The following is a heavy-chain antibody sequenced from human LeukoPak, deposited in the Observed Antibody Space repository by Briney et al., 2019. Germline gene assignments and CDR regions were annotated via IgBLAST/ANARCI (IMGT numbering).Heavy chain of an antibody. Sequence: PGGSLRLSCAASGFTFSNYAMSWVRQAPGKGLEWVSGISGSGGSTYYADSVKGRFTISRDNSKNTLYLQMNSLRAEGTAVYYCARSSGFYLSHCDYWGQGTLVTVSS. J-gene: IGHJ4*02. V-gene: IGHV3-23*01. CDR2: ISGSGGST. D-gene: IGHD3-22*01. CDR1: GFTFSNYA. CDR3: ARSSGFYLSHCDY.